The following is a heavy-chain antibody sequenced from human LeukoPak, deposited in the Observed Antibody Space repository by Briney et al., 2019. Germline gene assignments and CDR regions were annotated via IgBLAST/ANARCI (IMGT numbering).Heavy chain of an antibody. CDR2: ISSSSSYI. D-gene: IGHD3-22*01. CDR3: ARPMKASYDAFDI. Sequence: GGSLRLSCAASGFTFSSYSMNWVRQAPGKGLEWDSSISSSSSYIYYADSVKGRFTISRDNAKNSLYLQMNSLRAEDTAVYYCARPMKASYDAFDIWGQGTMVTVSS. V-gene: IGHV3-21*01. J-gene: IGHJ3*02. CDR1: GFTFSSYS.